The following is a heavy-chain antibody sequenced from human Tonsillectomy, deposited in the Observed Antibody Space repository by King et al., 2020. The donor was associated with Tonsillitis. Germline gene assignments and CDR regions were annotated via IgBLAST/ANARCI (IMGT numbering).Heavy chain of an antibody. J-gene: IGHJ4*02. CDR1: GFTFSSYG. V-gene: IGHV3-30*18. D-gene: IGHD6-19*01. CDR3: AKARQWLVHFDY. Sequence: VQLVESGGGVVQPGRSLRLSCAASGFTFSSYGIHWVRQAPGKGLDWVAFISSDGSKKYYADSVRGRFTISRDNSKNKLYLQMNSLRADETAVYYCAKARQWLVHFDYWGQGTLVTVSS. CDR2: ISSDGSKK.